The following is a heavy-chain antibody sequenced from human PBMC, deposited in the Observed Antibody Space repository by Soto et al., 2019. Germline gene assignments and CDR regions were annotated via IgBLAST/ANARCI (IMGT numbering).Heavy chain of an antibody. Sequence: PGGSLRLSCAASGFTFASFWMSWVRHTPGKGLEWVANIDQYGGVKYYVDSVKGRFTISRDNAKNSVYLQMNSLRADDTAAYYCARDSGSYSNEYYYYGMDVWGQGTTVTVSS. D-gene: IGHD1-26*01. J-gene: IGHJ6*02. CDR1: GFTFASFW. CDR3: ARDSGSYSNEYYYYGMDV. V-gene: IGHV3-7*01. CDR2: IDQYGGVK.